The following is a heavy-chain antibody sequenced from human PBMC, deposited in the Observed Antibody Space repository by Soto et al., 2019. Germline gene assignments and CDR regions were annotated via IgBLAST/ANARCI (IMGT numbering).Heavy chain of an antibody. J-gene: IGHJ4*02. V-gene: IGHV3-23*01. CDR1: GFTFSSYA. Sequence: PGGSLRLSCAASGFTFSSYATSWVRQAPGKGLEWVSAISGSGGSTYYADSVKGRFTISRDNSKNTLYLQMNSLRAEDTAVYYCAKGRRGHLYYFDYWGQGTLVTVSS. CDR2: ISGSGGST. CDR3: AKGRRGHLYYFDY.